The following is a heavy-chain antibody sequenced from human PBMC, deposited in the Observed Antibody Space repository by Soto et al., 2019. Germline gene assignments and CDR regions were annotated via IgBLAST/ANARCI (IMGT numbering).Heavy chain of an antibody. V-gene: IGHV4-39*01. Sequence: SETLSLTCSVSGGSINSDDSFWGWVRQSPGKGLEWIGSLYYGGSTFYNPSLRSRVTISLATSKNQFSLRLTSVTAADTAIYYCARQLPVGATSWFDPWGQGTLVTVSS. CDR3: ARQLPVGATSWFDP. CDR1: GGSINSDDSF. D-gene: IGHD1-26*01. J-gene: IGHJ5*02. CDR2: LYYGGST.